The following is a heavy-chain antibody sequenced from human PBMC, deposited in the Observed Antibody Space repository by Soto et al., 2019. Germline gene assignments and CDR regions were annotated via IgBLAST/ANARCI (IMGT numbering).Heavy chain of an antibody. CDR2: INPSGGST. V-gene: IGHV1-46*03. CDR1: GYTFTSYY. Sequence: ASVKVSCKASGYTFTSYYIHWVRQAPGQGLEWMGIINPSGGSTSYAQKFQGRVTMTRDTSTSTVYMELSSLRSEDTAVYYCARAPGPYYYDSSSYYAEEKVGAFDIWGQGTMVTVSS. J-gene: IGHJ3*02. D-gene: IGHD3-22*01. CDR3: ARAPGPYYYDSSSYYAEEKVGAFDI.